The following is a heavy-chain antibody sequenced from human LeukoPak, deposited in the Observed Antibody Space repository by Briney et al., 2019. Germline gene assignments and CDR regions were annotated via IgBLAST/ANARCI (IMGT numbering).Heavy chain of an antibody. V-gene: IGHV3-30*19. CDR3: ARVRLLLYYFDY. CDR1: RFTFSSYG. D-gene: IGHD3-22*01. Sequence: GGSLRLSCAASRFTFSSYGMHWVRQAPGKGLEWVAVISYDGSNKYYADSVKGRFTISRDNSKNTLYLQMNSLRAEDTAVYYCARVRLLLYYFDYWGQGTLVTVSS. J-gene: IGHJ4*02. CDR2: ISYDGSNK.